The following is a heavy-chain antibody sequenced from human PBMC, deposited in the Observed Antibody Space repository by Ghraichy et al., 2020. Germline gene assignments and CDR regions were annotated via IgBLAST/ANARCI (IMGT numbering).Heavy chain of an antibody. CDR1: GASIISSYYY. J-gene: IGHJ6*03. CDR2: IYYSGST. CDR3: ARQLGIVASLDYYYMDV. V-gene: IGHV4-39*01. Sequence: SETLSLTCTVSGASIISSYYYWGWIRQPPGKGLEWIGSIYYSGSTYYNPSLKSRVTISVDTSKNQFSLKLSSVTAADTAVYYCARQLGIVASLDYYYMDVWGKGTTVTVSS. D-gene: IGHD1-26*01.